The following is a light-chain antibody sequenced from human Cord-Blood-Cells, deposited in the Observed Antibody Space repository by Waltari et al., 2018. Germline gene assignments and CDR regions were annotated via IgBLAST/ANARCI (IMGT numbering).Light chain of an antibody. Sequence: QAVVTQEPSLTVSPGGTVTLTCGSSTGAVPSGHYPYWFQQKPGQAPRTLIYDTSNKHSWTPARFSGSLLGGKAALTLSGAQPEDEAEYYCLLSYSGWVFGGGTKLTVL. V-gene: IGLV7-46*01. CDR1: TGAVPSGHY. J-gene: IGLJ3*02. CDR2: DTS. CDR3: LLSYSGWV.